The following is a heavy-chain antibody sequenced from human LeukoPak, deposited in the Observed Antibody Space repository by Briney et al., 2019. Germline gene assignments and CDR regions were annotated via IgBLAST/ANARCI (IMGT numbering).Heavy chain of an antibody. CDR1: GGTISSYA. V-gene: IGHV1-69*05. J-gene: IGHJ3*02. CDR2: IIPIFGTA. Sequence: SVKVSCKASGGTISSYAISWVRQAPGQGLEWMGRIIPIFGTANYAQKFQGRVTITTDESTSTAYMELSSLRSEDTAVYYCAGDYDILTGYYHDAFDIWGQGTMVTVSS. D-gene: IGHD3-9*01. CDR3: AGDYDILTGYYHDAFDI.